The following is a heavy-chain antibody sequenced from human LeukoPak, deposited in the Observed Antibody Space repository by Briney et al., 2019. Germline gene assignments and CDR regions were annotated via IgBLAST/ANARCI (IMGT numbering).Heavy chain of an antibody. CDR2: IIPIFGTA. J-gene: IGHJ4*02. V-gene: IGHV1-69*13. Sequence: ASVKVSCKASGGTFSSYAISWVRQAPGQGLEWMGGIIPIFGTANYAQKFQGRVTITADESTSTAYMELSSLRSEDTAVYYCARSSYHLRYSSGWYYWGQGTLVTVSS. CDR1: GGTFSSYA. CDR3: ARSSYHLRYSSGWYY. D-gene: IGHD6-19*01.